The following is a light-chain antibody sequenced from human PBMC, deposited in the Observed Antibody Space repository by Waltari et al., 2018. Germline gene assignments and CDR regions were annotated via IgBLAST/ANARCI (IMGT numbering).Light chain of an antibody. CDR2: EVS. Sequence: QSALTQPPSASGSPGQSVTISCTGTSSDVGLYKYVSWYQQHPGKAPNGLIFEVSKRPSGVPDRFSASKSANTASLTVSGLQAADEADYYCSSYAGSNTWVFGGGTKLTVL. CDR1: SSDVGLYKY. CDR3: SSYAGSNTWV. J-gene: IGLJ3*02. V-gene: IGLV2-8*01.